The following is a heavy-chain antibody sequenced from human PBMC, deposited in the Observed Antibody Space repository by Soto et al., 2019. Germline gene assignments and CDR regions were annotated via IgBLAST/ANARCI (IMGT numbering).Heavy chain of an antibody. Sequence: QVQLVQSGAEVKKPGSSMKVSCKASGGTFSSYAISWVRQAPGQGLEWMGGIIPIFGTADYAQKFHGRVTITADEPTSTAYMELSSLRSEDTAVYYCARGITGTVTYYYGLDVWGQGTTVTVSS. D-gene: IGHD1-20*01. CDR1: GGTFSSYA. J-gene: IGHJ6*02. V-gene: IGHV1-69*12. CDR2: IIPIFGTA. CDR3: ARGITGTVTYYYGLDV.